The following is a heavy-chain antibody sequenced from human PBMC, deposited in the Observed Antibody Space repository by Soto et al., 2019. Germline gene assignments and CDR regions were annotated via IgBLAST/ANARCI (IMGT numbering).Heavy chain of an antibody. D-gene: IGHD4-17*01. J-gene: IGHJ3*02. CDR1: GYTFTSYG. CDR3: ARENHDYGDYVRGGAAAFDI. V-gene: IGHV1-18*01. CDR2: ISAYNGNT. Sequence: QVQLVQYGAEVKKPGASVKVSCKASGYTFTSYGISWARQAPGQGLEWMGWISAYNGNTNYAQKLQGRVTMTTDTSTGTDYREIRSVRADDSAVYYCARENHDYGDYVRGGAAAFDIWGQGTMVTVSS.